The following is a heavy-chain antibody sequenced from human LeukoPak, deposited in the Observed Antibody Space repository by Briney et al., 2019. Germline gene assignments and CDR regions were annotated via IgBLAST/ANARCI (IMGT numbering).Heavy chain of an antibody. D-gene: IGHD3-10*02. V-gene: IGHV4-39*01. Sequence: SETLSLTCTVSGGSISSSSYYWGWIRQPPGKGLEWIGSIYYSGSTYYNPSLKTLVTISVDTSKNQFSLKLSSVTAADTAVYYCASLGGTRSYYVDFWGQGTLVTVSS. CDR1: GGSISSSSYY. J-gene: IGHJ4*02. CDR2: IYYSGST. CDR3: ASLGGTRSYYVDF.